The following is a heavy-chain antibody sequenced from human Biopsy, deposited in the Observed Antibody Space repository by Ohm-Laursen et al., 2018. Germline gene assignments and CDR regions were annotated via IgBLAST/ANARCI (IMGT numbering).Heavy chain of an antibody. CDR3: TKAGSQDGFDI. CDR1: GFTFASHA. J-gene: IGHJ3*02. Sequence: SLRLSCAASGFTFASHAMRWVRQAPGKGLEWVSLISGSGDTAYYPDSVKGLFTISRDNSKNTLYLEMNSLRTEETAKYYCTKAGSQDGFDIWGPGTMVTVSS. D-gene: IGHD3-10*01. V-gene: IGHV3-23*01. CDR2: ISGSGDTA.